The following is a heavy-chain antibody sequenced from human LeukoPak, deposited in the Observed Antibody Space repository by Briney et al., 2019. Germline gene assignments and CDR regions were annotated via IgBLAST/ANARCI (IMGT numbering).Heavy chain of an antibody. V-gene: IGHV1-2*02. Sequence: EASVKVSCKASGYTFTGYYMHWVRQAPGQGLEWMGWINPNSGGTNYAQKFQGRVTMTRDTSISTAYMELSRLRSDDTAVYYCAKGEQPTPGRYCSGGSCLHPFDYWGQGTLVTVSS. D-gene: IGHD2-15*01. J-gene: IGHJ4*02. CDR1: GYTFTGYY. CDR2: INPNSGGT. CDR3: AKGEQPTPGRYCSGGSCLHPFDY.